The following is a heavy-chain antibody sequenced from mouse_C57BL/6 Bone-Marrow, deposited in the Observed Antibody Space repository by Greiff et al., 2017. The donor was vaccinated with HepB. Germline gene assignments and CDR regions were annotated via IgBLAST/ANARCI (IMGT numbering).Heavy chain of an antibody. J-gene: IGHJ1*03. Sequence: QVTLKVSGPELVKPGASVKLSCKASGYTFTSYDINWVKQRPGQGLEWIGWIYPRDGSTKYNEKFKGKATLTVDTSSSTAYMELHSLTSEDSAVYFCATTVVAETFYFDVWGTGTTVTVSS. CDR2: IYPRDGST. CDR3: ATTVVAETFYFDV. V-gene: IGHV1-85*01. D-gene: IGHD1-1*01. CDR1: GYTFTSYD.